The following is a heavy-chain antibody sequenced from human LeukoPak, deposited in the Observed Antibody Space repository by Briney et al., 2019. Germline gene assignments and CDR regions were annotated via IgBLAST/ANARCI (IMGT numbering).Heavy chain of an antibody. CDR1: VFTFSIYA. V-gene: IGHV3-23*01. Sequence: GGSLRLSCAASVFTFSIYAMIWVPQAPGKGLEGVSAISGSGGSTYYADSVKGRFTISRDNSKHTLYLQMNSLRDEDTAVYYCAKDSSGSDAIDYWGQGTLVTVSS. CDR2: ISGSGGST. J-gene: IGHJ4*02. CDR3: AKDSSGSDAIDY. D-gene: IGHD6-19*01.